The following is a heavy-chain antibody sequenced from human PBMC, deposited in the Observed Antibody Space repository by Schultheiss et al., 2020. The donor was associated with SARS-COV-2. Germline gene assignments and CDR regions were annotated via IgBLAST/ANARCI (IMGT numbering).Heavy chain of an antibody. D-gene: IGHD3-22*01. Sequence: GGSLRLSCAASGFTFSSYAMSWVRQAPGKGLEWVSVIYSGGSTYYADSVKGRFTISRDNSKNTLYLQMNSLRAEDTAVYYCARGRGGYSSGYYYPPFDYWGQGTLVTVSS. CDR3: ARGRGGYSSGYYYPPFDY. CDR2: IYSGGST. CDR1: GFTFSSYA. J-gene: IGHJ4*02. V-gene: IGHV3-66*01.